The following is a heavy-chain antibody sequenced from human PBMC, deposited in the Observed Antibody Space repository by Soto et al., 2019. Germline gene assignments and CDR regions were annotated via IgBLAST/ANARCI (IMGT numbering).Heavy chain of an antibody. CDR2: ISSTTNYI. CDR1: GFTFTRYS. CDR3: ARESEDLTSNFDY. Sequence: GGSLRLSCAASGFTFTRYSMNWVRQAPGKGLEWVSSISSTTNYIYYGDSTKGRFTISRDSAKNSLYLEMNSLRAEDTAVYYCARESEDLTSNFDYWGQGTLVTVSS. V-gene: IGHV3-21*06. J-gene: IGHJ4*02.